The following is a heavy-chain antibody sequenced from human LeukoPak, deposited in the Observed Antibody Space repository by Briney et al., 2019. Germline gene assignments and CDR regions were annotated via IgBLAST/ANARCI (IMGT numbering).Heavy chain of an antibody. D-gene: IGHD3-10*01. CDR2: ISSNGGST. Sequence: GGSLRLFCSASGFTFSSYAMHWVRQAPGKGLEYVSAISSNGGSTYYADSVKGRFTISRDNSKNTLYLQMSSLRAEDTAVYYCVKDLSLWFGELYYWGQGTLVTVSS. V-gene: IGHV3-64D*06. CDR1: GFTFSSYA. J-gene: IGHJ4*02. CDR3: VKDLSLWFGELYY.